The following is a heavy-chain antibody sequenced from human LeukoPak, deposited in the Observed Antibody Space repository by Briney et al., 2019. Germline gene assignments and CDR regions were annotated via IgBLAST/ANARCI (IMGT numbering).Heavy chain of an antibody. Sequence: RASVKVSCKASGGTFSSYAISWVRQAPGQGLEWMGGIIPIFGTANYAQKFQGRVTITADESTSTAYMELSSLRSEDTAVYYCARGGTPIENGGGGFDYWGQGTLVTVSS. CDR3: ARGGTPIENGGGGFDY. CDR1: GGTFSSYA. CDR2: IIPIFGTA. J-gene: IGHJ4*02. V-gene: IGHV1-69*13. D-gene: IGHD3-16*01.